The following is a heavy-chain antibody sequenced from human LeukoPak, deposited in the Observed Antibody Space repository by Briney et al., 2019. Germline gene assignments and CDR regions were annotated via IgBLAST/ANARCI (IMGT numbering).Heavy chain of an antibody. D-gene: IGHD3-3*01. J-gene: IGHJ4*02. CDR3: ARDHYDFWSGYKDSPFDY. CDR2: ISAYNGNT. V-gene: IGHV1-18*01. Sequence: ASVKVSCKASGYTFTSYGISWVRQAPGQGLEWMGWISAYNGNTNYAQKLQGRVTMTTDTSTSTAYMELRSLRSDDTAVYYCARDHYDFWSGYKDSPFDYWGQGTLVTVSS. CDR1: GYTFTSYG.